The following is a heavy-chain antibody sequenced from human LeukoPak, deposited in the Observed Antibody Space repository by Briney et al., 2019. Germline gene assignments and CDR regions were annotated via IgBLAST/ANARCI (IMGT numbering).Heavy chain of an antibody. V-gene: IGHV4-31*03. Sequence: SETLSLTCTVSGGSISSGGYYWSWIRQHPGKGLEWIEYIYYSGSTYYNPSLKSRVTISVDTSKSQFSLKLSSVTAADTAVYYCTRGTTFVGFDYWGQGTLVTVSS. D-gene: IGHD2/OR15-2a*01. J-gene: IGHJ4*02. CDR2: IYYSGST. CDR1: GGSISSGGYY. CDR3: TRGTTFVGFDY.